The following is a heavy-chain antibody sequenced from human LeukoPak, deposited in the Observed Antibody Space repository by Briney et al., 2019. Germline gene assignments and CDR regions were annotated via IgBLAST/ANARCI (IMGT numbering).Heavy chain of an antibody. D-gene: IGHD7-27*01. V-gene: IGHV4-39*07. CDR3: ARVRPGDDLDY. J-gene: IGHJ4*02. Sequence: SETLSLTCTVSGGSISSSSYYWGWIRQPPGKGLEWIGSIYYSGSTYYNPSLKSRVTISVDTSKNQFSLKLSSVTAADTAVYYCARVRPGDDLDYWGQGTLVTVSS. CDR2: IYYSGST. CDR1: GGSISSSSYY.